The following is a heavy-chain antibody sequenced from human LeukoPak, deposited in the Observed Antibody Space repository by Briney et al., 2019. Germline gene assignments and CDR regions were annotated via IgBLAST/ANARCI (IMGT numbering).Heavy chain of an antibody. CDR3: ARDLGYCSGGSCYGDY. CDR2: IIPIFGTA. CDR1: GGTFSSYA. D-gene: IGHD2-15*01. J-gene: IGHJ4*02. Sequence: SVKVSCKASGGTFSSYAISWVRQAPGQGREWMGGIIPIFGTANYAQKFQGRVTITADESTSTAYMELSSLRSEDTAVYYCARDLGYCSGGSCYGDYWGQGTLVTVSS. V-gene: IGHV1-69*01.